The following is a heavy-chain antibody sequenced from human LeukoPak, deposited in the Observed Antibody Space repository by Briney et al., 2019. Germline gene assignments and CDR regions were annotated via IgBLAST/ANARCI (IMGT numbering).Heavy chain of an antibody. CDR3: ARPGMVRGVITYIDY. J-gene: IGHJ4*02. Sequence: GESLKISCKASGYSFTTYWIGWVRQMPGKGLEWMGIIYPADSTAHYSPSFQGQVTISVDKSISTAYLQWSSLKASDTAMYYCARPGMVRGVITYIDYWGQGTLVTVSS. V-gene: IGHV5-51*01. D-gene: IGHD3-10*01. CDR1: GYSFTTYW. CDR2: IYPADSTA.